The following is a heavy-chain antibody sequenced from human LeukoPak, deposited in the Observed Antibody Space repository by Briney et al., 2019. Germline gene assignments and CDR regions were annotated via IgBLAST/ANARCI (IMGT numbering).Heavy chain of an antibody. Sequence: SETLSLTCTVSGVSISGYYWSWIRQPAGKGLEWIGRIDTSGSTTYNPSLKSRGTMSVDTSKKQLSLNLRSVTAADTAVYYCARETSHIVVVTANLYAFDIWGQGTMVTVSS. CDR1: GVSISGYY. J-gene: IGHJ3*02. CDR2: IDTSGST. CDR3: ARETSHIVVVTANLYAFDI. D-gene: IGHD2-21*02. V-gene: IGHV4-4*07.